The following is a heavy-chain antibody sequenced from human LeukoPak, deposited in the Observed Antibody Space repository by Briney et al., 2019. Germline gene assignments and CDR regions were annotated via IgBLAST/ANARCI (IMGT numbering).Heavy chain of an antibody. J-gene: IGHJ4*02. CDR3: ARDGGYSYGHRIDY. D-gene: IGHD5-12*01. V-gene: IGHV3-30-3*01. CDR2: ISNDGINK. CDR1: GFTFSSHN. Sequence: PGGSLRLSCAASGFTFSSHNMHWVRQAPGKGLEWVALISNDGINKYCADSVKGRFTISRDNSKTTLYLQMNGLRGEETAVYYCARDGGYSYGHRIDYWGQGTLVTVST.